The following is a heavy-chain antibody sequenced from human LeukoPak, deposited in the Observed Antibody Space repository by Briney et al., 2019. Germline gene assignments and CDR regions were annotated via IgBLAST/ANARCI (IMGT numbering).Heavy chain of an antibody. CDR2: IYTSGST. Sequence: PSQTLSLTCTVSGGSNSSGSYYWTWIRQPPGKGLEWIGRIYTSGSTNYNPSLKSRVTISVDTSRNQFSLKLSSVTAADTAVYYCARDRGDGYNSHDYWGQGTLVTVSS. CDR3: ARDRGDGYNSHDY. CDR1: GGSNSSGSYY. V-gene: IGHV4-61*02. J-gene: IGHJ4*02. D-gene: IGHD5-24*01.